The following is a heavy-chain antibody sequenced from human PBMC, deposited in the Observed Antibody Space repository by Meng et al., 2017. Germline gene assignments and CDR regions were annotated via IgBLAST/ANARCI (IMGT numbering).Heavy chain of an antibody. CDR2: IYYSGST. V-gene: IGHV4-30-4*01. Sequence: QLQLQESGPGMVKPSETLSLTCTVSGGSISSGHYYWSWIRQPPGKGLEWIGYIYYSGSTHYNPSLKSRVIISLDTSKNQFSLKLSSVTAADTAVYYCARRGADYGAFDPWGQGTLVTVSS. D-gene: IGHD4/OR15-4a*01. CDR1: GGSISSGHYY. J-gene: IGHJ5*02. CDR3: ARRGADYGAFDP.